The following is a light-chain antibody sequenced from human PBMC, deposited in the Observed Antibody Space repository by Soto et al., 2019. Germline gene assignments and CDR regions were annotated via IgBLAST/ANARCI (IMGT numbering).Light chain of an antibody. CDR2: CAS. J-gene: IGKJ1*01. CDR3: QQDYSIPPWT. V-gene: IGKV3D-7*01. CDR1: QCVLSSY. Sequence: PGERSTLSFRASQCVLSSYLTWYQQKPGQAPRLLIYCASTRATGIPASFSGSGSGTDFSLTISSLQPEDVAVHCCQQDYSIPPWTFGQGTKVDI.